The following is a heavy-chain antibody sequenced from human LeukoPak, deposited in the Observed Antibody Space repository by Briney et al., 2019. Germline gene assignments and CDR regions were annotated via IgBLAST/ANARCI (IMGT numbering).Heavy chain of an antibody. V-gene: IGHV4-34*01. CDR1: GGSFSGYY. CDR3: ARFGPDSYYYDSSGYQGFDY. CDR2: INHSGST. J-gene: IGHJ4*02. Sequence: SETLSLTCAVYGGSFSGYYWSWIRQPPGKGLEWIGEINHSGSTNYNPSLKSRVTISVDTSKNQFSLKLSSVTAADTAVYYCARFGPDSYYYDSSGYQGFDYWGQGTLVTVSS. D-gene: IGHD3-22*01.